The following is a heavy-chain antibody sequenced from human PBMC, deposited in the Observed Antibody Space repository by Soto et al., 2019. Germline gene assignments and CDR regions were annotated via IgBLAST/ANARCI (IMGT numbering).Heavy chain of an antibody. CDR3: ARGVLRYFDWPYLDY. J-gene: IGHJ4*02. V-gene: IGHV1-3*01. CDR2: INAGNGNT. D-gene: IGHD3-9*01. Sequence: ASVKVSCKASGYTFTSYAMHWVRQAPGQRLEWMGWINAGNGNTKYSQKFQGRVTITRDTSASTAYMELSSLRSEDTAVYYCARGVLRYFDWPYLDYWGQGTLVTVS. CDR1: GYTFTSYA.